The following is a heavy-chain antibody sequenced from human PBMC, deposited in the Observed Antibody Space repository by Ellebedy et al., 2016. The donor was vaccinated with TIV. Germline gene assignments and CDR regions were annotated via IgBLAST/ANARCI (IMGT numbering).Heavy chain of an antibody. D-gene: IGHD3-16*01. Sequence: GESLKISCAASGFTFSSYWMSWVRQAPGKGLEWVAVISYDGSNKYYADSVKGRFTISSDNTKNTLYLQMNSLRAEDTAVYYCAREVFGANWFDPWGQGTLVTVSS. V-gene: IGHV3-30*01. J-gene: IGHJ5*02. CDR2: ISYDGSNK. CDR1: GFTFSSYW. CDR3: AREVFGANWFDP.